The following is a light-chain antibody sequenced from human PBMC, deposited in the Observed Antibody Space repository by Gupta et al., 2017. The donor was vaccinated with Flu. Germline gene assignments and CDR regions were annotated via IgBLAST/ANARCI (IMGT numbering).Light chain of an antibody. J-gene: IGLJ2*01. CDR3: YSTDRILFLAV. CDR1: GLPKKD. CDR2: EDS. Sequence: SSALTQPPSVSVSPGQTARITCSGDGLPKKDVSWYQQKSVQAPVTVIFEDSIRPAEIPERFSGSKSGTIATWTISGARAEDQRHYYCYSTDRILFLAVFGG. V-gene: IGLV3-10*01.